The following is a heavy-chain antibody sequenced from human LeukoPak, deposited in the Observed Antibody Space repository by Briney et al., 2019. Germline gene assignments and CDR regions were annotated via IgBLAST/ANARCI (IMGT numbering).Heavy chain of an antibody. CDR1: GFTLSSNY. J-gene: IGHJ4*02. D-gene: IGHD6-19*01. CDR2: IYSGGST. V-gene: IGHV3-53*01. Sequence: PGGSVRLSCAASGFTLSSNYMSWLPQAPGKGLEGVSVIYSGGSTYYPDSVKGRFTISRENSKNTIFPPMNGPGAEDTAVYYCARGDGSGWYPDVYYFDYWGQGTLVTVSS. CDR3: ARGDGSGWYPDVYYFDY.